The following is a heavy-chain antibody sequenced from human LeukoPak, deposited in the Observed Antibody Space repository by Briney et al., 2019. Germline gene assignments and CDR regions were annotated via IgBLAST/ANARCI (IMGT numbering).Heavy chain of an antibody. Sequence: SETLSLTCTVSGGSISSSSYYWGWIRQPPGKGLEWIGSIYYSGSTYYNPSLKSRVTISVDTSKNQFSLKLSSVTAADTAVYYCASGQWLVSYDHWGQGTLVTVSS. CDR2: IYYSGST. V-gene: IGHV4-39*01. D-gene: IGHD6-19*01. J-gene: IGHJ5*02. CDR1: GGSISSSSYY. CDR3: ASGQWLVSYDH.